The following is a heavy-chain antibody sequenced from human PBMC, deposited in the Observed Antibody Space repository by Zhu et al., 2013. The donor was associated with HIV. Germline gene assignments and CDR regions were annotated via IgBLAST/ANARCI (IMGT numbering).Heavy chain of an antibody. V-gene: IGHV1-69*06. CDR1: GGTFSSYA. J-gene: IGHJ2*01. CDR2: IIPIFGTA. D-gene: IGHD3-22*01. CDR3: ARDSSGYPNPDWYFDL. Sequence: QLVQSGAEVKKPGSSVKVSCKASGGTFSSYAISWVRQAPGQGLEWMGGIIPIFGTANYAQKFQGRVTITADKSTSTAYMELSSLRSEDTAVYYCARDSSGYPNPDWYFDLWGLAPWSLSPQ.